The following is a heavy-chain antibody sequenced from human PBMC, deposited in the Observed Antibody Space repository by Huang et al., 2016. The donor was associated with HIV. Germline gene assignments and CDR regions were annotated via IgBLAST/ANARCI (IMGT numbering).Heavy chain of an antibody. CDR1: GFTFRSSS. Sequence: EVQLVESGGGLVKPGGSMRLSCTMSGFTFRSSSMKWVRQAPGKGLEWVASVSMNGSHKNYADSVKDPVTISRDNAKNSLYLQMHSLRAEDTAVYYCARGYFWGQGTLVTVSS. V-gene: IGHV3-21*06. CDR2: VSMNGSHK. CDR3: ARGYF. J-gene: IGHJ4*02.